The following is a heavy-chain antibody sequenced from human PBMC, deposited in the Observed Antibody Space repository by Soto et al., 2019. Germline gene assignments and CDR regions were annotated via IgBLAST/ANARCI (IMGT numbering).Heavy chain of an antibody. CDR3: ARGGDLDHGSWYHLDY. CDR1: GGSISSYY. CDR2: VYYRGST. J-gene: IGHJ4*02. V-gene: IGHV4-59*01. Sequence: QVQLQESGPGLVKPSETLSLTCTVSGGSISSYYWSWIRQPPGQGLEWIGYVYYRGSTNYNPSLKSRVTISVDTSKTQFALKLSSVTAADTAVYYCARGGDLDHGSWYHLDYWAQGSLVTVSS. D-gene: IGHD6-13*01.